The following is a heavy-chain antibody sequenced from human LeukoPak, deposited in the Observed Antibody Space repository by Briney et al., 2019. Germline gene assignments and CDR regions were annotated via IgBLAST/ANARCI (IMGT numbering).Heavy chain of an antibody. Sequence: ASVKVSCKASGGTFSSYAISWVRQAPGQGLEWMGGIIPIFGTANYAQKFQGRVTITTDESTSTAYMELSSLRSEDTAVYYCARAGYSGSSPGYWGQGTLVTVSS. V-gene: IGHV1-69*05. D-gene: IGHD1-26*01. CDR2: IIPIFGTA. CDR3: ARAGYSGSSPGY. J-gene: IGHJ4*02. CDR1: GGTFSSYA.